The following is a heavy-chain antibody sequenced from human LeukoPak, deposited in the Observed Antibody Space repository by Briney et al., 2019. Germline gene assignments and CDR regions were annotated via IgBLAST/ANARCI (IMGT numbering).Heavy chain of an antibody. CDR1: GYTFTGYY. J-gene: IGHJ4*02. Sequence: ASVKVSCKASGYTFTGYYMHWVRQAPGQGLEWMGWINPNSGGTNYAQKFQGRVTMTRDTSISTAYMELSRLRSDDTAVYYCARGHGGSGYYDDYRGQGTLVTVSS. CDR3: ARGHGGSGYYDDY. D-gene: IGHD3-22*01. CDR2: INPNSGGT. V-gene: IGHV1-2*02.